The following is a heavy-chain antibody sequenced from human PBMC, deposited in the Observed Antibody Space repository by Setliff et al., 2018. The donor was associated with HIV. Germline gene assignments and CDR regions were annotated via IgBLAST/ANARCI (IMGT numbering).Heavy chain of an antibody. J-gene: IGHJ1*01. D-gene: IGHD5-18*01. CDR2: INHSGRT. V-gene: IGHV4-34*01. Sequence: PSETLSLTCAVYGGSLSGYYWSWIRQAPGKGLEWIGEINHSGRTKYNPSLKSRVTLSVDTSKNQFSLKLTSVTAADTAFYYCARGGYSYGFGRHRAYFQYWGQGTQVTVSS. CDR1: GGSLSGYY. CDR3: ARGGYSYGFGRHRAYFQY.